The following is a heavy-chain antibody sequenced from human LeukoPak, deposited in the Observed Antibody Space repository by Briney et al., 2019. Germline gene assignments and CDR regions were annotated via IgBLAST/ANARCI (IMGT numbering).Heavy chain of an antibody. CDR2: INACNGNT. Sequence: ASVKVSCKASGYTFTSYAMHWVRQAPGQRLEWMGWINACNGNTKYSQKFQGRVTITRDTSASTAYMELSSLRSEDTAVYYCARGARWGDSSGWYAYYFDYWGQGTLVTVSS. CDR3: ARGARWGDSSGWYAYYFDY. J-gene: IGHJ4*02. D-gene: IGHD6-19*01. CDR1: GYTFTSYA. V-gene: IGHV1-3*01.